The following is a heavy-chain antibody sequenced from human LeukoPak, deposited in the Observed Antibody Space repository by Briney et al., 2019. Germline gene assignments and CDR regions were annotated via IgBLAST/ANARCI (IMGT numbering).Heavy chain of an antibody. Sequence: SETLSLTCAVYGGSFSGYYWSWIRQPPGKGLEWIGEINHSGSTNYNPSLKSRVTISVDTSKNQFSLKLSSVTAADTAVYYCARETSAAGEFDCWGQGTLVTVSS. J-gene: IGHJ4*02. D-gene: IGHD6-13*01. V-gene: IGHV4-34*01. CDR3: ARETSAAGEFDC. CDR1: GGSFSGYY. CDR2: INHSGST.